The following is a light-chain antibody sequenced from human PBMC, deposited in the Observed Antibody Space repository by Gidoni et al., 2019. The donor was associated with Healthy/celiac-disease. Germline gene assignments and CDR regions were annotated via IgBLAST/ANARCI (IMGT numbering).Light chain of an antibody. Sequence: QAALPPPASVSGSPGQSITISCTGTSSDVGGYNYVSWYQQHPGKAPKLMIYEVSNRPAGVSNRFSGSKSGNTASLTISGLQAEDEADYYCSSYTSSSTFGVFGTGTKVTVL. J-gene: IGLJ1*01. V-gene: IGLV2-14*01. CDR3: SSYTSSSTFGV. CDR2: EVS. CDR1: SSDVGGYNY.